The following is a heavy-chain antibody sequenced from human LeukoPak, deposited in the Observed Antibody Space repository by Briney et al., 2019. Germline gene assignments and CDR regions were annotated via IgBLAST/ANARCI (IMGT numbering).Heavy chain of an antibody. CDR1: GFSFSSYV. J-gene: IGHJ4*02. Sequence: GGSLRLSCAASGFSFSSYVMSWVRQAPGKGLEWVSAITGSGGGTCYADSVKGRFTISRDNSKNTLYLQMNSLRAEDTAVYYCARRYCSSTSCTLDYWGQGTLVTVSS. CDR2: ITGSGGGT. V-gene: IGHV3-23*01. D-gene: IGHD2-2*01. CDR3: ARRYCSSTSCTLDY.